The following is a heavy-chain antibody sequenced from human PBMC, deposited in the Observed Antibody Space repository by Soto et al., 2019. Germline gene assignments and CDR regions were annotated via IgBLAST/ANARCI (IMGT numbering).Heavy chain of an antibody. D-gene: IGHD3-10*01. Sequence: QITLKESGPTLVKPTQTLTLTCTFSGFSLSTSGVGVGWIRQPPGKALGWLALIYWDDDKRYSPSLKSRLTITKDTSKHPVVLTMTNMDPVDTATYYCAHRPSLLWFGEGDVWGQGTTVTVSS. CDR1: GFSLSTSGVG. CDR3: AHRPSLLWFGEGDV. CDR2: IYWDDDK. J-gene: IGHJ6*02. V-gene: IGHV2-5*02.